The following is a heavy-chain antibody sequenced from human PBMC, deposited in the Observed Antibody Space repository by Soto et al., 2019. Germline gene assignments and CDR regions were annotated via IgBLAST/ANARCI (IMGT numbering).Heavy chain of an antibody. Sequence: EVQLLESGGGLVQPGGSLTLSCAASGFTFSVYTMTWVRQAPGKVLECISVILADYNTYYTDSVRGRFTISRDNSKNTLYLEMNSLRAEDTAVYYCARRTNGYFGYWGQGALVTVSS. CDR2: ILADYNT. CDR3: ARRTNGYFGY. J-gene: IGHJ4*02. V-gene: IGHV3-23*03. D-gene: IGHD2-8*01. CDR1: GFTFSVYT.